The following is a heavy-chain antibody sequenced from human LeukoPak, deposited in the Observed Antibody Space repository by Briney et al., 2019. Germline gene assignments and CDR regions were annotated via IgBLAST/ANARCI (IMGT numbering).Heavy chain of an antibody. CDR2: IKQDGSQK. J-gene: IGHJ4*02. CDR1: GFSFSSYW. Sequence: GGFLRLSCAASGFSFSSYWMSWVRQAPGKGLEWVANIKQDGSQKYYVDSVKGRFTISRDNAKNSLYLQMSSLRVEDTAVYYCVRDGVGAPPFDYWGQGVLVTVSS. CDR3: VRDGVGAPPFDY. D-gene: IGHD1-26*01. V-gene: IGHV3-7*03.